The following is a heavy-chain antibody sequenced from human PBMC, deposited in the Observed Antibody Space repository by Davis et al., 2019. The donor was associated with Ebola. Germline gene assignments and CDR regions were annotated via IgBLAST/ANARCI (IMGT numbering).Heavy chain of an antibody. Sequence: MPSETLSLTCTVSGGSVSSGSYYWSWIRQPPGKGLEWIGYIYYSGSTNYNPSLKSRVTISVDTSKNQFSLKLSSVTAADTAVYYCARSRHSSSWRGLLDYGMDVWGQGTTVTVSS. J-gene: IGHJ6*02. CDR3: ARSRHSSSWRGLLDYGMDV. CDR1: GGSVSSGSYY. V-gene: IGHV4-61*01. CDR2: IYYSGST. D-gene: IGHD6-6*01.